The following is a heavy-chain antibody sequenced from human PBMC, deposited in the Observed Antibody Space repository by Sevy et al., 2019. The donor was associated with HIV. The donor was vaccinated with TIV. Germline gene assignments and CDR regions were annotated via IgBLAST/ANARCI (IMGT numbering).Heavy chain of an antibody. D-gene: IGHD6-13*01. CDR3: VRAPGAVIEAGPYYFDY. V-gene: IGHV3-30*04. J-gene: IGHJ4*02. CDR2: ISYDGSNK. Sequence: GGSLRLSCAASGFTFSSYVMHWVRQAPGKGLEWVAIISYDGSNKYYADSVKGRFTISRDNSKNTLYLQMNSLRAEDTAVYYCVRAPGAVIEAGPYYFDYWGQGTLVTVSS. CDR1: GFTFSSYV.